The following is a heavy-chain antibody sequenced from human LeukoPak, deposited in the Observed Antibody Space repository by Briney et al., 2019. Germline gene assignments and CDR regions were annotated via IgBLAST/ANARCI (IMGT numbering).Heavy chain of an antibody. CDR3: ARCPWLRDGQGAYYFDY. D-gene: IGHD5-12*01. Sequence: ASVKVSCKASGYTFTSYGISWVRQAPGQRLEWMGWINAGNGNTKYSQEFQGRVTITRDTSASTAYMELSSLRSEDMAVYYCARCPWLRDGQGAYYFDYWGQGTLVTVSS. CDR2: INAGNGNT. J-gene: IGHJ4*02. V-gene: IGHV1-3*03. CDR1: GYTFTSYG.